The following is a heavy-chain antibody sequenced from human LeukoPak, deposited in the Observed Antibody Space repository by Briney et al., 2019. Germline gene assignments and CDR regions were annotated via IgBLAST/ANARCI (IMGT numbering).Heavy chain of an antibody. D-gene: IGHD7-27*01. CDR3: TRDRGSSTLGDY. CDR1: GFTFGDYA. CDR2: IRSKAFGKTA. J-gene: IGHJ4*02. Sequence: GGSLRLSCTVSGFTFGDYAINWVRQAPGKGLEWVGFIRSKAFGKTAEYAASVKGRFTISRDDSKSIAYLQMNSLKTEDTAVYYCTRDRGSSTLGDYWGQGTLVTVSS. V-gene: IGHV3-49*04.